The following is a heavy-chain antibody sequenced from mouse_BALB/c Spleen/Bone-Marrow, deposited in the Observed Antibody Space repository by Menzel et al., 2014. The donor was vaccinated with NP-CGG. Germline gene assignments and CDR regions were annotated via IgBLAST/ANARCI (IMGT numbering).Heavy chain of an antibody. J-gene: IGHJ3*01. Sequence: EVHLVESGGGLVQPGGSLKLSCAASGFDFSRYWMSWVRQAPGKGLEWIGEINPDSSTINYTPPLKDKFIISRVNAKNTLYLQKSKARSEDTALYYCTRLHYYGYSAYWGQGTLVTVST. D-gene: IGHD1-2*01. CDR1: GFDFSRYW. CDR3: TRLHYYGYSAY. V-gene: IGHV4-1*02. CDR2: INPDSSTI.